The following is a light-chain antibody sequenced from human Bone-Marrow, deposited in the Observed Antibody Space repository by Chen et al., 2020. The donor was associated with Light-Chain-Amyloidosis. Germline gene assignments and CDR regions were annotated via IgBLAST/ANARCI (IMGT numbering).Light chain of an antibody. CDR3: SSYTITATLV. Sequence: HSALTQPASVSGSPGLSITISCTGTSSDVGGDNHVSWYQQHPDKAPKLMIYEVTNRPSWVPDRFSGSKSDNTAPQTISGLQTEDDADYFCSSYTITATLVFGRGTRVTVL. CDR2: EVT. V-gene: IGLV2-14*01. CDR1: SSDVGGDNH. J-gene: IGLJ1*01.